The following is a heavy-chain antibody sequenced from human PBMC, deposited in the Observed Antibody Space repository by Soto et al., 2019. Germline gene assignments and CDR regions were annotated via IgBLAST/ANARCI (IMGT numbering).Heavy chain of an antibody. J-gene: IGHJ5*02. V-gene: IGHV2-5*02. CDR1: GFSLSASGVG. CDR2: IYWDEDK. CDR3: AHRRRLGLEPGP. D-gene: IGHD1-1*01. Sequence: QITLKESGPTLVKPTETLTLTCTFSGFSLSASGVGVAWICQTPGKDLEWLALIYWDEDKRYSPSLRSRLTITKDTSRNQVVLTITHMDPVDTATYYCAHRRRLGLEPGPWGQGALVTVSS.